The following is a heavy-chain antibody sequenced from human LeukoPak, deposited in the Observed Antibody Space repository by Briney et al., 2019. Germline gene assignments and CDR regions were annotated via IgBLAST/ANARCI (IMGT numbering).Heavy chain of an antibody. CDR1: GYTFTSYG. CDR3: ARDWDCSGGSCYSLAYFDY. CDR2: ISAYNGNT. D-gene: IGHD2-15*01. V-gene: IGHV1-18*04. J-gene: IGHJ4*02. Sequence: ASVKVCCKASGYTFTSYGISWVRQAPGQGLEWMGWISAYNGNTNYAQKLQGRVTMTTDTSTSTDYMELRSLRSDDTAEYYCARDWDCSGGSCYSLAYFDYWGQGTLVTVSS.